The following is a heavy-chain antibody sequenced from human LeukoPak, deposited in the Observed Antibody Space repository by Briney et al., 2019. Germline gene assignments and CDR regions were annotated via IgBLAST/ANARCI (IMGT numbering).Heavy chain of an antibody. D-gene: IGHD6-25*01. CDR2: INAGNGNT. V-gene: IGHV1-3*01. Sequence: VASVKVSCKASGYTFTSYAMHWVRQAPGQRLEWMGWINAGNGNTKYSQKFQGRVTITRDTSASTAYMELSSLRSEDTAVYYCARCSVHSGWFGYWGQGTLVTVSS. CDR3: ARCSVHSGWFGY. CDR1: GYTFTSYA. J-gene: IGHJ4*02.